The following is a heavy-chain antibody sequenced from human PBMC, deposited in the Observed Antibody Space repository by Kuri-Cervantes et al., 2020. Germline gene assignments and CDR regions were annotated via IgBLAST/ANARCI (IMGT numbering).Heavy chain of an antibody. CDR1: GFTFSNAW. CDR2: IYYSGST. Sequence: GSLRLSCAASGFTFSNAWMTWIRQPPGKGLEWIGYIYYSGSTNYNPSLKSRVTISVDTSKNQFSLKLSSVTAADTAVYYCASGYCSGGSCYSNYWGQGTLVTVSS. V-gene: IGHV4-59*01. D-gene: IGHD2-15*01. CDR3: ASGYCSGGSCYSNY. J-gene: IGHJ4*02.